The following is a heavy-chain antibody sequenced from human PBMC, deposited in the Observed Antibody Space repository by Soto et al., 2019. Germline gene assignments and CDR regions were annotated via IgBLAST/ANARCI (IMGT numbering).Heavy chain of an antibody. D-gene: IGHD5-12*01. CDR2: IYYSGST. Sequence: PSETLSLTCTVSGGSISSGGYYWSWIRQHPGKGLEWIGYIYYSGSTYYNPSLKSRVTISVDTSKNQFSLKLSSVTAADTAVYYCARGAYRGYDYGIPYYYGMDVWGQGTTVTVSS. J-gene: IGHJ6*02. CDR3: ARGAYRGYDYGIPYYYGMDV. CDR1: GGSISSGGYY. V-gene: IGHV4-31*03.